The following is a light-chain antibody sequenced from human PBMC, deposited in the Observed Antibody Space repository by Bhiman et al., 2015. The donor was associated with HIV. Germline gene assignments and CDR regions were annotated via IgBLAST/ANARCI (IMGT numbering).Light chain of an antibody. CDR2: DVS. CDR1: SSDVGGYNY. Sequence: QSALTQPASVSGSPGQSITISCTGTSSDVGGYNYVSWCQQHPGKAPKLMIYDVSKWPAGVSSRFSGSKSGNTASLTISGLQAEDEADYYCSSYTSSTGAFGGGTKLTVL. V-gene: IGLV2-14*03. CDR3: SSYTSSTGA. J-gene: IGLJ2*01.